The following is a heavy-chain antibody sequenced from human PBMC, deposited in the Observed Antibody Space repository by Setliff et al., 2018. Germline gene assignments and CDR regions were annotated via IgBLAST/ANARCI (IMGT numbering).Heavy chain of an antibody. CDR1: GGSITDENSW. Sequence: SETLSLTCTVSGGSITDENSWWAWIRQPAGKRPEWLGLIYIRGGTDYNPSLKSRVTISLDTSRNQFSLNLTSVTAADTAVYYCAVDHVTNIAESGYGYARIDPWGQGIPGTVSS. CDR2: IYIRGGT. J-gene: IGHJ5*02. CDR3: AVDHVTNIAESGYGYARIDP. D-gene: IGHD6-19*01. V-gene: IGHV4-61*02.